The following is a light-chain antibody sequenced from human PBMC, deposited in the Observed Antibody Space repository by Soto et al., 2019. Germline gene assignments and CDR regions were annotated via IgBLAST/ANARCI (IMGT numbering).Light chain of an antibody. V-gene: IGKV3-20*01. CDR1: QTISGTY. CDR2: SSS. J-gene: IGKJ1*01. Sequence: EIVLTQSPGTLSLSPGERATLSCRASQTISGTYLAWYQQKPGQAPRLLIDSSSSRAAGVSDRFSGSVSGTDFSLTISRLEPEDFAMYYCQQYGRSPTWTFGQGTKVDIK. CDR3: QQYGRSPTWT.